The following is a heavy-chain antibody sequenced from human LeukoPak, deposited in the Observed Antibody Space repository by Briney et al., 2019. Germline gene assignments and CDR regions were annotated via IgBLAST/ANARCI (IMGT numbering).Heavy chain of an antibody. J-gene: IGHJ4*02. CDR2: ISSSGSTI. CDR1: GFTFRDYY. V-gene: IGHV3-11*01. CDR3: ARFRPTGGYYFDY. D-gene: IGHD7-27*01. Sequence: PGGSLRLSCAASGFTFRDYYLSWLRQAAGPGLEWVPLISSSGSTIYYADSVKGRLIISRDHAQNLLSLQMNSLRAENTAVYYCARFRPTGGYYFDYCGQGTLVSVSS.